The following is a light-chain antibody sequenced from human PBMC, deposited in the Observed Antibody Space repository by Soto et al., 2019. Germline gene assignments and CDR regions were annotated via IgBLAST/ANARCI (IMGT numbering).Light chain of an antibody. CDR1: SSDIGGYKD. CDR2: DVS. Sequence: QSALTQPASVSGSPGQSITISCTGTSSDIGGYKDVSWYQQHPGKAPQLMIYDVSNRPSGVSNRFSGPKSGNTATLTISGLQGEDEEEYYCSSYTGGSTYVFGTGTQLTVL. V-gene: IGLV2-14*01. J-gene: IGLJ1*01. CDR3: SSYTGGSTYV.